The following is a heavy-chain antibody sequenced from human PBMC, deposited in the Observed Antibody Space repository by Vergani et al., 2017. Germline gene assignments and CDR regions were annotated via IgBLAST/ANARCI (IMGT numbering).Heavy chain of an antibody. CDR3: ARHTTYTVS. V-gene: IGHV5-51*01. CDR2: IYHADSDT. CDR1: EYSFGNYW. D-gene: IGHD1-1*01. Sequence: EVELVQSGPEMRKPGESLKISCKGSEYSFGNYWIGWVRQMPGKGLEWMGIIYHADSDTRYSPSFQGQVTISADKSISTAFLQWDSLKASDTALYYCARHTTYTVSWGQGTLVTVSS. J-gene: IGHJ5*02.